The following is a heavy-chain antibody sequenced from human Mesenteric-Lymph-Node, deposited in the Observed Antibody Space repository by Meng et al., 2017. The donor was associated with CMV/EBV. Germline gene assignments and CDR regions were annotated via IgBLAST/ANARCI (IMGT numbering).Heavy chain of an antibody. J-gene: IGHJ4*02. Sequence: GGSLRLSCAASGFTFDDHAIHWVRQAPGKILEWVSLISWDGGDTYYADSVKGRFTISRDNSKNSLYLQMNGLRAEDTAVYYCAKVIGSSSYWGQGTLVTVSS. CDR3: AKVIGSSSY. V-gene: IGHV3-43D*03. CDR2: ISWDGGDT. CDR1: GFTFDDHA. D-gene: IGHD6-6*01.